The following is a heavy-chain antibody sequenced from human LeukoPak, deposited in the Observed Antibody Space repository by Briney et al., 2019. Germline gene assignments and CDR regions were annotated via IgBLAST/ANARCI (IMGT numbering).Heavy chain of an antibody. CDR3: ARGRYCSSTSCPGRYFDL. V-gene: IGHV4-34*01. D-gene: IGHD2-2*01. Sequence: PSETLSLTCTVYGGSFSGYYWSWIRQPPGKGLEWIGEINHSGSTNYNPSLKSRVTISVDTSKNQFSLKLSSVTAADTAVYYCARGRYCSSTSCPGRYFDLWGRGTLVTVSS. CDR1: GGSFSGYY. CDR2: INHSGST. J-gene: IGHJ2*01.